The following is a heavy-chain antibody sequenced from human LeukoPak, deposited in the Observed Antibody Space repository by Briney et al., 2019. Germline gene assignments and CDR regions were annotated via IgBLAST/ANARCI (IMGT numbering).Heavy chain of an antibody. CDR3: TFSGWYYFHH. CDR1: GFTFGDYV. D-gene: IGHD6-19*01. Sequence: PGGSLRLSCRGSGFTFGDYVMSWVRQAPGKGLGWIGFIRSKTNGGTTEYAASVKDRFFISRDDAKSTTFLHMNSLKTEDTAVYYCTFSGWYYFHHWGQGTLVTVSS. J-gene: IGHJ4*02. CDR2: IRSKTNGGTT. V-gene: IGHV3-49*04.